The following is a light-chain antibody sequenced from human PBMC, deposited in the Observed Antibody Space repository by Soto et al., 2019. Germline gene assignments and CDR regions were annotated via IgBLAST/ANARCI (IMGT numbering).Light chain of an antibody. V-gene: IGKV1-33*01. CDR1: QDISNY. J-gene: IGKJ4*01. Sequence: DIQMTHSPSSLSASVGDRVTITCQASQDISNYLNWYQQKPGKAPKLLIFDASNWETGVPSRFSGSGSGTEFSFTISSLQPEDIATYYCQQYENVPLTFGGGTKVDIK. CDR2: DAS. CDR3: QQYENVPLT.